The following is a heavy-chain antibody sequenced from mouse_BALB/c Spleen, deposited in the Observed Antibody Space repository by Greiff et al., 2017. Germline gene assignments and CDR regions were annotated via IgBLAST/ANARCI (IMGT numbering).Heavy chain of an antibody. CDR3: ARTMITAYYYAMDY. J-gene: IGHJ4*01. D-gene: IGHD2-4*01. CDR1: GFNIKDTY. CDR2: IDPANGNT. V-gene: IGHV14-3*02. Sequence: SGAELVKPGASVKLSCTASGFNIKDTYMHWVKQRPEQGLEWIGRIDPANGNTKYDPKFQGKATITADTSSNTAYLQLSSLTSEDTAVYYCARTMITAYYYAMDYWGQGTSVTVSS.